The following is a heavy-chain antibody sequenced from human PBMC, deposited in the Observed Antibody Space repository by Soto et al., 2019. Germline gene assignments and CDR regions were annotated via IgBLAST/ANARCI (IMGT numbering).Heavy chain of an antibody. D-gene: IGHD6-6*01. J-gene: IGHJ4*02. CDR2: IDPRDSDT. CDR3: ARHYSSSSPFDY. CDR1: GDSLSSSW. Sequence: GEALKSSCEGSGDSLSSSWVSWVRPMPGKGLEWMGRIDPRDSDTYYSPSFQGHVTLSADKSISTAHLQWSSLKASDTAMYYCARHYSSSSPFDYWGQGTLVTVSS. V-gene: IGHV5-10-1*01.